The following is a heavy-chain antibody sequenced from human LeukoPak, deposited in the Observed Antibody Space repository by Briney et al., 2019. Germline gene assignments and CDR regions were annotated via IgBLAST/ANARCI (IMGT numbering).Heavy chain of an antibody. Sequence: SVKVSCKASGGTFSSYAISWVRQAPGQGLEWMGGIIPIFGTANYAQKFQGRVTITADESTSTAYMELSSLRSENTAVYYCARRKILGYSYDYEKNNWFDPWGQGTLVTVSS. J-gene: IGHJ5*02. D-gene: IGHD5-18*01. CDR3: ARRKILGYSYDYEKNNWFDP. CDR2: IIPIFGTA. V-gene: IGHV1-69*13. CDR1: GGTFSSYA.